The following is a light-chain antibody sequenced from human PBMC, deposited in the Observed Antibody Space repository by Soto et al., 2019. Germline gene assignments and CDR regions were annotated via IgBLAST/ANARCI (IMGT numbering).Light chain of an antibody. J-gene: IGKJ3*01. V-gene: IGKV3-20*01. CDR1: QSVRSNN. Sequence: EIVLTQSPGTLSLSPGERATLSCRASQSVRSNNLAWYRQRPGQAPRVVIYGASTRATGITERFSGSGSGTDFTLTISRLEPEDFAVYYCQQYGRSPFTFGPGTKVDIK. CDR3: QQYGRSPFT. CDR2: GAS.